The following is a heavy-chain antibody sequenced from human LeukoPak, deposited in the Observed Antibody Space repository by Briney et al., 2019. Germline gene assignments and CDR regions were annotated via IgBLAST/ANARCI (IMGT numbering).Heavy chain of an antibody. CDR2: ISGGGGST. Sequence: PGGSLRLSCAASGFTFSSFAMSWVRQAPGKGLEWVSAISGGGGSTYYADSVKGRFTISRDNSKNTLYLQMNSLRAEDTAVYYCAKRDWIIVTSTYYYYMDVWGKGTTVTVSS. CDR1: GFTFSSFA. D-gene: IGHD5-12*01. J-gene: IGHJ6*03. V-gene: IGHV3-23*01. CDR3: AKRDWIIVTSTYYYYMDV.